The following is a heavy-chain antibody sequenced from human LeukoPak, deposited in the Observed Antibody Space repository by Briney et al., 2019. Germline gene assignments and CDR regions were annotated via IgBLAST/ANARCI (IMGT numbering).Heavy chain of an antibody. V-gene: IGHV4-59*01. CDR3: ARHRRVDTPMAYNWFDP. CDR1: GDSISDYY. CDR2: IYYTGNT. Sequence: SETLSLTCTVSGDSISDYYWSWIRQPPGKGLECIGYIYYTGNTNYNPSLKSRVTISVDTSKNQFSLKLTSVTAADTAVYYCARHRRVDTPMAYNWFDPWGQGTLVTVSS. J-gene: IGHJ5*02. D-gene: IGHD5-18*01.